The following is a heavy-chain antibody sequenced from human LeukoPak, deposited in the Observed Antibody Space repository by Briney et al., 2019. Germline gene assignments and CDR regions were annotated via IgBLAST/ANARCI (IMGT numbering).Heavy chain of an antibody. CDR2: ISWNSGSI. CDR3: ATTFPYCSEDNCAL. D-gene: IGHD2-15*01. V-gene: IGHV3-9*01. CDR1: GFTFDDYA. Sequence: GRSLRLSCAASGFTFDDYAMHWVRQAPGKGLEWVSGISWNSGSIGYADSAKGRFTISRDNAKNSLYLQMNNLRADDTAVYYCATTFPYCSEDNCALGGQGTLVTVSS. J-gene: IGHJ1*01.